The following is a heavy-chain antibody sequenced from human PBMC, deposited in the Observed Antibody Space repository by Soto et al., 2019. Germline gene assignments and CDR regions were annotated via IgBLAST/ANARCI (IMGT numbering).Heavy chain of an antibody. CDR3: ARGVGSSPPRY. CDR1: GGSISVYY. D-gene: IGHD3-9*01. Sequence: ETLSLTCTISGGSISVYYWSWIRQSPRQGLEWIGYVYDNGRPYYSPSLKSRVTISADTSKNQISLKLTSATAADTAVYYCARGVGSSPPRYWGRGTLVTVYS. V-gene: IGHV4-59*01. J-gene: IGHJ4*02. CDR2: VYDNGRP.